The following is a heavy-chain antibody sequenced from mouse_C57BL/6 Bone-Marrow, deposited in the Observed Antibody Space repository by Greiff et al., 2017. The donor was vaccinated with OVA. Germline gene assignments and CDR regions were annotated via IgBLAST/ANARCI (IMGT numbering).Heavy chain of an antibody. V-gene: IGHV1-19*01. Sequence: VQLQQSGPVLVKPGASVKMSCKASGYTFTDYYMNWVKQSHGKSLEWIGVINPYNGGTSYNQKFKGKATLTVDKSSSTAYMELNSLTSEDSAVYYCARGGVRAWFAYWGQGTLVTVSA. J-gene: IGHJ3*01. CDR1: GYTFTDYY. CDR2: INPYNGGT. D-gene: IGHD3-2*02. CDR3: ARGGVRAWFAY.